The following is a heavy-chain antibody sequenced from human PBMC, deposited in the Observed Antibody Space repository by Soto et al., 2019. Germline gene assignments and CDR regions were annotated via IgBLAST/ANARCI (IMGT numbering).Heavy chain of an antibody. CDR3: ARGLYYYDSSGYYSP. CDR2: ISSSSSYI. Sequence: GGSLRLSCSASGFTFSSYSMNWVRQAPGKGLEWVSSISSSSSYIYYADSVKGRFTISRDNAKNSLYLQMNSLRAEDTAVYYCARGLYYYDSSGYYSPWGQGTLVTISS. J-gene: IGHJ5*02. CDR1: GFTFSSYS. V-gene: IGHV3-21*01. D-gene: IGHD3-22*01.